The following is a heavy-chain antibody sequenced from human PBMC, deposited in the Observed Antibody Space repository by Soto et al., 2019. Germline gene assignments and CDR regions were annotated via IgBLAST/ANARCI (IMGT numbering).Heavy chain of an antibody. CDR3: VREAEFLDY. V-gene: IGHV3-30-3*01. CDR2: ISYNGVHK. Sequence: QVQLVESGGGVVQPGRSLRLSCAASGFTFSSYAMHWVRQAPGKGLEWVAIISYNGVHKYYADSVKGRFTISRDNSKNTLWLQLNSLRPDDTSVYYCVREAEFLDYWGQGTLVTVSS. J-gene: IGHJ4*02. D-gene: IGHD3-10*01. CDR1: GFTFSSYA.